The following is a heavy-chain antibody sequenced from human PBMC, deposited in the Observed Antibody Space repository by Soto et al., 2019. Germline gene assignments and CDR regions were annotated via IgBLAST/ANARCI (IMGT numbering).Heavy chain of an antibody. CDR3: ARARAAMVPSYYGMDV. D-gene: IGHD5-18*01. V-gene: IGHV3-11*01. Sequence: GGSLRLSCAASGFTFSDYYMSWIRQGPGKGLEWVSYISRTGNTIYYADSVKGRFTISRDAAKNSLYLQMNSLRAEDTAVYYCARARAAMVPSYYGMDVWGQGTTVTVYS. J-gene: IGHJ6*02. CDR1: GFTFSDYY. CDR2: ISRTGNTI.